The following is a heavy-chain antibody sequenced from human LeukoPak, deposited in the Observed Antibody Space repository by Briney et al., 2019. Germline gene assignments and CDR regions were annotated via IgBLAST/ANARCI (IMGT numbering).Heavy chain of an antibody. CDR2: IYSGDGT. D-gene: IGHD3-10*01. Sequence: GGSLRLSCAAPEFSFNSPYMGWVRQAPGGGMEWLSTIYSGDGTHYAASAKGRFIISRDISQNTLFLQLNSLRDEDTAVYHCARGFGELYFDFWGQGILVIVSS. CDR3: ARGFGELYFDF. J-gene: IGHJ4*02. CDR1: EFSFNSPY. V-gene: IGHV3-66*01.